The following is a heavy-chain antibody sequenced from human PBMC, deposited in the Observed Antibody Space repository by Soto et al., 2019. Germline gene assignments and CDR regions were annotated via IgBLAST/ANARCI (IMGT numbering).Heavy chain of an antibody. CDR1: GYSFTSYW. J-gene: IGHJ6*02. V-gene: IGHV5-51*01. CDR3: ARARDSDGSPDYYYSSGKDV. D-gene: IGHD2-15*01. Sequence: PGESLKISCKGSGYSFTSYWSGWVREMPGKGLEWMGGIYPGGSDTGYSPSFQGEVTISADMAISTAYLQWSTLKASDTAMYSCARARDSDGSPDYYYSSGKDVWGQGTTLTVS. CDR2: IYPGGSDT.